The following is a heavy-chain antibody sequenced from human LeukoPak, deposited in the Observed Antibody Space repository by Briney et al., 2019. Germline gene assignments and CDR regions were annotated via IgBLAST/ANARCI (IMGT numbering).Heavy chain of an antibody. V-gene: IGHV4-61*03. CDR3: ARGLSTGREDYFDY. Sequence: SETLSLTCSVSGPSVSDGSYYWSSIRQPPGKGLEWNGYLYYSGNTNYSPSLSGRVSTSIDTSKNHFSLNLTSVTAADTAVYYCARGLSTGREDYFDYWGQGTLVSVSS. CDR2: LYYSGNT. J-gene: IGHJ4*02. CDR1: GPSVSDGSYY. D-gene: IGHD1-1*01.